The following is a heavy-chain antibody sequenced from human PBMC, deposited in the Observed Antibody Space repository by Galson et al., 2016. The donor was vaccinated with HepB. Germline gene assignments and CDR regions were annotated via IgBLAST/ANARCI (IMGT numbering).Heavy chain of an antibody. V-gene: IGHV1-69*13. CDR2: IIPLFGAT. CDR1: GGTFYTYA. CDR3: ARGGAAVGATTVWYFDL. D-gene: IGHD1-26*01. J-gene: IGHJ2*01. Sequence: SVKVPCKASGGTFYTYAITWVRQAPGQGLEWMGRIIPLFGATNYAQNFQGRVTITADESKGTAYMELSRLTSEDTALYYCARGGAAVGATTVWYFDLWGRGTLVTVSS.